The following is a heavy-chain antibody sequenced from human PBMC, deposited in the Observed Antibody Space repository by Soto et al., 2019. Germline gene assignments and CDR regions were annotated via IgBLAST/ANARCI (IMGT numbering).Heavy chain of an antibody. CDR2: IYYSGST. J-gene: IGHJ4*02. Sequence: SETLSLTCTVFGGSISSYYWSSIRQPPGKGLEWIGYIYYSGSTNYNPSLKSRVTISVDTSKNQFSLKLSSVTAADTAVYYCARGYYDSSGYFGEFDYWGQGTLVTVS. D-gene: IGHD3-22*01. CDR3: ARGYYDSSGYFGEFDY. CDR1: GGSISSYY. V-gene: IGHV4-59*01.